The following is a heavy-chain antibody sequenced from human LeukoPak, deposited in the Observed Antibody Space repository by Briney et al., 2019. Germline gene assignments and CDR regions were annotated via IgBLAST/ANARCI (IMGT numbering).Heavy chain of an antibody. Sequence: PSETLSLTCTVSGGSISSYYWSWIRQHPGKGLEWIGYIYYSGSTYYNPSLKSRVTISVDTSKNQFSLKLSSVTAADTAVYYCARWGTGRYCSGGSCYYYYGMDVWGQGTTVTVSS. V-gene: IGHV4-59*06. D-gene: IGHD2-15*01. CDR3: ARWGTGRYCSGGSCYYYYGMDV. J-gene: IGHJ6*02. CDR1: GGSISSYY. CDR2: IYYSGST.